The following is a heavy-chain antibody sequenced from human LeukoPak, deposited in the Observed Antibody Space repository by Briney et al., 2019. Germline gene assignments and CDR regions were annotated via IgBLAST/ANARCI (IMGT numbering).Heavy chain of an antibody. V-gene: IGHV4-30-4*01. J-gene: IGHJ4*02. CDR1: GGSISSGDYY. D-gene: IGHD1-26*01. CDR3: ASTWDGGDY. Sequence: SSETLSLTCTVSGGSISSGDYYWSWIRQPPGKGLEWIGYIYCSGSTYYNPSLKSRVTISVDTSKNQFSLKLSSVTAADTAVYYCASTWDGGDYWGQGTLVTVSS. CDR2: IYCSGST.